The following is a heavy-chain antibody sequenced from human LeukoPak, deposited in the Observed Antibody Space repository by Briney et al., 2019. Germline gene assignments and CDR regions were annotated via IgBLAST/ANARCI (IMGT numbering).Heavy chain of an antibody. Sequence: GRCLRLSCPASGSTFSSFSMDWVRQAPGEGLEWVSFISSSSGSIYYADSLKGRFTISRDNAKNSLYLQMDSLRAEDTAVYYCAKDSTYCGGGCYSLTDYWGQGTLVTVSS. CDR2: ISSSSGSI. D-gene: IGHD2-21*02. V-gene: IGHV3-21*01. CDR1: GSTFSSFS. CDR3: AKDSTYCGGGCYSLTDY. J-gene: IGHJ4*02.